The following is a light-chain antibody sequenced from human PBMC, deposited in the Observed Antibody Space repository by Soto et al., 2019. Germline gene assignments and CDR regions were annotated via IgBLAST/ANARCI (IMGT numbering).Light chain of an antibody. CDR3: QQYNSWPPIT. J-gene: IGKJ5*01. CDR2: RAS. CDR1: QSLSGN. V-gene: IGKV3-15*01. Sequence: NVLTQSPGTLSLSPGERATLSCRASQSLSGNYLAWYQQKPGQAPRVLIYRASIRATGIPARFSGSGSGTEFTLTISSLQSEDFAVYYCQQYNSWPPITFGQGTRLENK.